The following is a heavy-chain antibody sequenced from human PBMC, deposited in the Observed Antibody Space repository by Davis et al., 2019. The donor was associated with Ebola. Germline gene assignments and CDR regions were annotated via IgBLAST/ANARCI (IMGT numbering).Heavy chain of an antibody. D-gene: IGHD2-21*02. CDR3: VRDPALVVTGGGWFFGL. J-gene: IGHJ2*01. CDR2: IKQDGTVK. V-gene: IGHV3-7*01. CDR1: GFTFSENW. Sequence: GGSLRLSCAASGFTFSENWMSWVRQAPGKGLEWVANIKQDGTVKYYLDSVKGRFTVSRDNAKNSLYLQMNSLRAEDTAVYYCVRDPALVVTGGGWFFGLWGRGTLVTVSS.